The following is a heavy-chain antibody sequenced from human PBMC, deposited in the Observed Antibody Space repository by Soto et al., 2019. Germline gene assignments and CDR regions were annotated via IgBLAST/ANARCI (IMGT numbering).Heavy chain of an antibody. CDR3: ARDHRPGTNLEIYNWFDP. CDR2: IIPIFGTA. J-gene: IGHJ5*02. V-gene: IGHV1-69*06. CDR1: GGTFSSYA. D-gene: IGHD1-1*01. Sequence: QVQLVQSGAEVKKPGSSVKVSCKAFGGTFSSYAISWVRQAPGQGLEWMGGIIPIFGTANYAQKFQGRVTITADKSTSTAYMELSSLRSEDTAVYYCARDHRPGTNLEIYNWFDPWGQGTLVTVSS.